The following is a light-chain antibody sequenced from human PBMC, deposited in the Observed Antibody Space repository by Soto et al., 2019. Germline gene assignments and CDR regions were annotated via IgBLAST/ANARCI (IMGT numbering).Light chain of an antibody. J-gene: IGKJ5*01. V-gene: IGKV1-12*01. Sequence: DIQMTQSPSSLSASVGDRVTITCRASQDISDVLAWYQQQPGKAPKVLIYDASSLQSGVPSRFSGSGSGTDFTLTISSLQSEDCATYYCQQAKSYPMTFGGGTRLEIK. CDR3: QQAKSYPMT. CDR2: DAS. CDR1: QDISDV.